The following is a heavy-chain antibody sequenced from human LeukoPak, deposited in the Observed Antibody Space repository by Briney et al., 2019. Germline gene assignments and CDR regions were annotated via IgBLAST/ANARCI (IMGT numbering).Heavy chain of an antibody. CDR1: DGSISSYY. CDR2: IYYSGST. J-gene: IGHJ5*02. V-gene: IGHV4-59*01. D-gene: IGHD2-2*01. CDR3: ARDRPAANWFDP. Sequence: PSETLSLTCTVSDGSISSYYWSWIRQPPGKGLEWIGYIYYSGSTNYNPSLKSRVTISVDTSKNQFSLKLSSVTAADSAVYYCARDRPAANWFDPWGQGTLVTVSS.